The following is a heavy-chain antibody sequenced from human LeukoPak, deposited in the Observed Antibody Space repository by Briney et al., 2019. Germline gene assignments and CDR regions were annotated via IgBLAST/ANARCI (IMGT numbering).Heavy chain of an antibody. J-gene: IGHJ4*02. CDR2: IYYSGST. D-gene: IGHD3-16*01. CDR1: GGSISSYY. V-gene: IGHV4-59*01. Sequence: SETLSLTCTVSGGSISSYYWSWIRQPPGKGLEWIGYIYYSGSTNYNPSLKSPVTISVDTSKNQFSLKLSSVTAADTAVYYCARSTLYYFDYWGQGTLVTVSS. CDR3: ARSTLYYFDY.